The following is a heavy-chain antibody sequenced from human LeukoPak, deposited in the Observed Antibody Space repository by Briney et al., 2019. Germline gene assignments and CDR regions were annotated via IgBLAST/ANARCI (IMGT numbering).Heavy chain of an antibody. J-gene: IGHJ4*02. CDR1: GNTFTGYF. CDR2: INPNSGVT. CDR3: AKGGRGTYYSDS. V-gene: IGHV1-2*02. D-gene: IGHD3-16*01. Sequence: ASVKVSCKASGNTFTGYFMHWVRQAPGQGLEWMGWINPNSGVTKYAQKFQDRVTMTRDTSSSTAYLELSRLRSDDTAVYYCAKGGRGTYYSDSWGQGTLVTVSS.